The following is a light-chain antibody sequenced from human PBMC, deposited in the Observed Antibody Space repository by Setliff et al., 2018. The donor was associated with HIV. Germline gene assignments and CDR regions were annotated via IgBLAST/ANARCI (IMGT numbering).Light chain of an antibody. CDR1: FSSLGRNT. CDR3: AAWDDSLNGYV. V-gene: IGLV1-44*01. CDR2: ANF. J-gene: IGLJ1*01. Sequence: QSVLTQPTSASGTPGQRVTISCSGSFSSLGRNTVNWYQQLPGTAPKLLIFANFQRPSGVPDRFSGSKSGTSASLVISGLQSEDESEYYRAAWDDSLNGYVFGTGTKV.